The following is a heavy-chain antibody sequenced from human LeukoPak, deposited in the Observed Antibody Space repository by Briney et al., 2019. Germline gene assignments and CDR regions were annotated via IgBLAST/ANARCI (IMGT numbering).Heavy chain of an antibody. Sequence: PSETLSLTCAVYGGSFSGYYWSWIRQPPGKGLEWIGEINHSGSTNYNPSLKSRVTISVDTSENQFSLKLSSVTAADTAVYYCARGPHYPQYYYDSSGAFDIWGQGTMVTVSS. CDR2: INHSGST. D-gene: IGHD3-22*01. J-gene: IGHJ3*02. CDR1: GGSFSGYY. V-gene: IGHV4-34*01. CDR3: ARGPHYPQYYYDSSGAFDI.